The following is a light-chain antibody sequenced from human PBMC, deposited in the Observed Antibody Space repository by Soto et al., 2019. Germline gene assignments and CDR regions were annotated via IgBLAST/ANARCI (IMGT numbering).Light chain of an antibody. Sequence: QMTQSPATLSASVGDRVTITCRASQSISSWLAWYQKKPGKAPKLLIYGASNLESGVPSRFSGSGSGTEFTLTISSLQPDDFATYYCQQYNSYPLTFGGGTKVDIK. J-gene: IGKJ4*01. CDR2: GAS. V-gene: IGKV1-5*01. CDR1: QSISSW. CDR3: QQYNSYPLT.